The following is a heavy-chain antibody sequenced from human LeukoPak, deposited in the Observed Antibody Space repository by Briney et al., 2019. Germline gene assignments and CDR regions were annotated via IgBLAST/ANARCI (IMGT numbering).Heavy chain of an antibody. J-gene: IGHJ4*02. V-gene: IGHV3-11*01. Sequence: GGSLGLSCAASGFTLSDYFMIWVRQIPPEGREWVAYMRKPGATPQYADAAKGRFTSPQDNAQTALFLQMNSLRLDDSSMYFCAREYASGTNFDLWGQGTLVTVSP. CDR3: AREYASGTNFDL. D-gene: IGHD2-15*01. CDR1: GFTLSDYF. CDR2: MRKPGATP.